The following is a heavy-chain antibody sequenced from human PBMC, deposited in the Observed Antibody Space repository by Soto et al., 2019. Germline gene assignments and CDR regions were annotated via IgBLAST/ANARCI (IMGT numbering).Heavy chain of an antibody. D-gene: IGHD1-26*01. CDR3: ARDVWETTSRYYGLDL. J-gene: IGHJ6*02. CDR1: VFTFSSYA. Sequence: GSLRLSGAASVFTFSSYAMTWVREAPGKRLEWVSGISGSGGTTSYTDSVKGRFTISRDNSKKTLFLEMKSLGVEDTAVYFCARDVWETTSRYYGLDLWGLGTTVTVSS. CDR2: ISGSGGTT. V-gene: IGHV3-23*01.